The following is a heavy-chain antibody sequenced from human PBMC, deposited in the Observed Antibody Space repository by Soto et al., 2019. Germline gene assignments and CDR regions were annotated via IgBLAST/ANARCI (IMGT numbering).Heavy chain of an antibody. V-gene: IGHV1-2*02. J-gene: IGHJ4*02. Sequence: ASVNVSCKASGYIFSDYYIHWVRQAPGQGLEWMGWIDPRNGGTKYAQKFQDRLTMTTDTSTSTAFLELRRLRLDDTAVFFCARVLERNVIHAWGQGTLVTVSS. CDR1: GYIFSDYY. CDR3: ARVLERNVIHA. D-gene: IGHD1-1*01. CDR2: IDPRNGGT.